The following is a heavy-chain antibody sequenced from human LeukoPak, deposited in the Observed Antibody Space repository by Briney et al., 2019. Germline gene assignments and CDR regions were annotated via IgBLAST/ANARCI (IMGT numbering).Heavy chain of an antibody. CDR3: ARDGSASFHDDAFDI. V-gene: IGHV3-21*01. J-gene: IGHJ3*02. CDR2: IRSNSNYI. Sequence: PGGSLRLSCTASGFIFSSYSMNWVRQAPGKGLEWVSSIRSNSNYIYYADSVKGRLTISRDNAKNSLYLQMNSLRAEDTAVYYCARDGSASFHDDAFDIWGQGTMVTVSS. CDR1: GFIFSSYS. D-gene: IGHD3-10*01.